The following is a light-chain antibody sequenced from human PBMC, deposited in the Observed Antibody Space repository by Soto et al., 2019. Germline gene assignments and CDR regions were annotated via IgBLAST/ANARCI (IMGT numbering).Light chain of an antibody. CDR3: QYRGT. J-gene: IGKJ3*01. V-gene: IGKV4-1*01. Sequence: DIVMTQSPDSLAVSLGERATINCKSSQSVLSSSNNKDSLAWYQQKPGQPPKLLIYWASTRESGVPDRFSGSGSGTDFTLTISSLQAEDVAVYYCQYRGTFGPGTKVDIK. CDR1: QSVLSSSNNKDS. CDR2: WAS.